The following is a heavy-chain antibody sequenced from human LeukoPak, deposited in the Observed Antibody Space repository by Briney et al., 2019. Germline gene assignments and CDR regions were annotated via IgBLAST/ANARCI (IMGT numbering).Heavy chain of an antibody. CDR2: IYPGDSDT. CDR1: GNCFTNYW. V-gene: IGHV5-51*01. D-gene: IGHD6-6*01. Sequence: GESLQISSKASGNCFTNYWIGWGRQMPGRGLEWMGIIYPGDSDTRYSPSFQGQVTILADKSTSTAYLQWSSLKASDTAMYYCARRYINSSGGTWNAFDIWGQGTMVTVSS. CDR3: ARRYINSSGGTWNAFDI. J-gene: IGHJ3*02.